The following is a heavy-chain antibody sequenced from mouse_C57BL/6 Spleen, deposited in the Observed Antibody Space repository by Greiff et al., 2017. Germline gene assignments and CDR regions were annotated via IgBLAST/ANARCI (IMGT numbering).Heavy chain of an antibody. D-gene: IGHD4-1*01. CDR1: GYAFSTYW. J-gene: IGHJ2*01. V-gene: IGHV1-80*01. CDR3: ARSGGTGYYYDY. CDR2: IYPGDGDT. Sequence: QVQLQQSGAELVQPGASVKISCKASGYAFSTYWMNWVKQRPGKGLEWIGQIYPGDGDTNYNGKFKGKATLTADKSSSTAYMQLSHMTSEDSAVYFCARSGGTGYYYDYWGQGTTLTVSS.